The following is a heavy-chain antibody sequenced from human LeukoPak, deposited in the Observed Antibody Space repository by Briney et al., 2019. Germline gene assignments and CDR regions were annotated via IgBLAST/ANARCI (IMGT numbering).Heavy chain of an antibody. D-gene: IGHD2-2*01. V-gene: IGHV3-23*01. CDR1: GFTFSSYA. CDR2: ISGSGGST. CDR3: AKDQYQPVDY. J-gene: IGHJ4*02. Sequence: GGSLRLSCAASGFTFSSYAMSCVRQAPGKGLEWVSAISGSGGSTYYADSVKGRFTISRDNSKDTLYLQMNSLRAEDTAVYYCAKDQYQPVDYWGQGTLVTVSS.